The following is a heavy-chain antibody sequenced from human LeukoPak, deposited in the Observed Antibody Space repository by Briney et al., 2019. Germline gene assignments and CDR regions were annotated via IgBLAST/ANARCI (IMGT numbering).Heavy chain of an antibody. CDR2: XXXXXGNT. Sequence: GASVXXXXXXXGYTFTNYEXXXXRXGXGQXLXXXXXXXXXXGNTGYAQKFQGRVTMTRDTSISTAYMELSSLRSEDTAVYYCARVAYYYDSAGKSLKFFYGMDVWGQGTTVTVSS. V-gene: IGHV1-8*01. CDR1: GYTFTNYE. CDR3: ARVAYYYDSAGKSLKFFYGMDV. D-gene: IGHD3-22*01. J-gene: IGHJ6*02.